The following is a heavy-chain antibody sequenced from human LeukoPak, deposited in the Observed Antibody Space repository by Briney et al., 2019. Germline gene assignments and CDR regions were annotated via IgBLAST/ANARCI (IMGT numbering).Heavy chain of an antibody. J-gene: IGHJ4*02. Sequence: GALSLSCAASGFTFDDYAMHWVRQAPGKGLEWVSLISGDGGSTYYADSVKGRFAISRDNSKNSLYLQMNSLRTEDTALYYCAKDMIVSSRRWLVLSYWGEGTLVTVSS. CDR2: ISGDGGST. V-gene: IGHV3-43*02. CDR1: GFTFDDYA. CDR3: AKDMIVSSRRWLVLSY. D-gene: IGHD6-19*01.